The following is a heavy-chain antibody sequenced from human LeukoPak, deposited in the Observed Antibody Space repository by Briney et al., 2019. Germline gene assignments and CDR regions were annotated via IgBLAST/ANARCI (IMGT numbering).Heavy chain of an antibody. CDR1: GFTFSSYA. Sequence: QTGGSLRLSCAASGFTFSSYAMSWVRQAPGKGLEWVSAISGSGGSTYYADSVKGWFTISRDNSKNTLYLQMNSLRAEDTAVYYCAKPPHREYSSGWSWFDPWGQGTLVTVSS. CDR2: ISGSGGST. J-gene: IGHJ5*02. V-gene: IGHV3-23*01. CDR3: AKPPHREYSSGWSWFDP. D-gene: IGHD6-19*01.